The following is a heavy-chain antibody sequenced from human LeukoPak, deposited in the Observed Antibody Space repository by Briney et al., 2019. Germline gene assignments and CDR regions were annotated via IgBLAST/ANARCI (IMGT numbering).Heavy chain of an antibody. CDR1: GGSISSGGYY. CDR3: AREVRNYDFWLFDP. Sequence: SQTLSLTCTVSGGSISSGGYYWSWIRQHPGKGLEWIGYIYYSGSTYYNPSLKSRVTISVDTSKNQFSLKLSSVTAADTAVYYCAREVRNYDFWLFDPWGQGTLVTVSS. D-gene: IGHD3-3*01. V-gene: IGHV4-31*03. J-gene: IGHJ5*02. CDR2: IYYSGST.